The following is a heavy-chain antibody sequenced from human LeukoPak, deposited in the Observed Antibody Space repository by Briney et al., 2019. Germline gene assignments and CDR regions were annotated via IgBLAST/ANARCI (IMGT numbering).Heavy chain of an antibody. V-gene: IGHV1-2*02. Sequence: ASVKVSCKASGYTFTGYFMHWVRPAPGQGLEWMGWINPNSGGTNYAQKFQGGVTMTRDTSISTAYLELSSLRSDDTALYYCARGRDIASTGPPPDYWGQGTLVTVSS. CDR3: ARGRDIASTGPPPDY. D-gene: IGHD6-13*01. J-gene: IGHJ4*02. CDR2: INPNSGGT. CDR1: GYTFTGYF.